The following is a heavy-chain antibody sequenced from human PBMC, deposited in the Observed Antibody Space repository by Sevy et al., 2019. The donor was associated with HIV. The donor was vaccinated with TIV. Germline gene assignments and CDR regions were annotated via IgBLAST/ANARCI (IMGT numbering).Heavy chain of an antibody. CDR3: ARRPQGYYGSGSYYGAFDI. CDR1: GGSISSYY. J-gene: IGHJ3*02. D-gene: IGHD3-10*01. CDR2: IYYSGST. Sequence: SETLSLTCTVSGGSISSYYWSWIRQPPGKGLEWIGYIYYSGSTNYNPSLKSRVTISVDTSKNQFSLKLSSVTAADTAVYYCARRPQGYYGSGSYYGAFDIWGQWTMVTVSS. V-gene: IGHV4-59*01.